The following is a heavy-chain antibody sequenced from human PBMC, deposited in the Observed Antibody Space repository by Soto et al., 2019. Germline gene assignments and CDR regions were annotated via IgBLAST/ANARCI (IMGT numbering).Heavy chain of an antibody. Sequence: PGGSLRLSCAASGFTFEDYAMHWVRQPPGKGLEWVSGISWNSDTRGYADSVKGRFTISRDNAKNSLYLQMNSLRAEDTALYYCVKDIETTVLVPNWYFDLWGRGTLVNVSS. D-gene: IGHD4-17*01. J-gene: IGHJ2*01. CDR2: ISWNSDTR. CDR1: GFTFEDYA. CDR3: VKDIETTVLVPNWYFDL. V-gene: IGHV3-9*01.